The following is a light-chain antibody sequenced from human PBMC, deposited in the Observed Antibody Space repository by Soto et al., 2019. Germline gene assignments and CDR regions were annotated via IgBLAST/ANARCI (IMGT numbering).Light chain of an antibody. CDR3: SSYSTSFFYV. CDR1: SSDVGAYNY. J-gene: IGLJ1*01. CDR2: GVT. Sequence: QSVLTQPASVSGSPGQSNTISCTGTSSDVGAYNYVSWYQQHPGEAPKLIIYGVTNRPSGVSYRFSGSKSDYTASLTISGLQAEDEADYYCSSYSTSFFYVFGTGTKVTVL. V-gene: IGLV2-14*01.